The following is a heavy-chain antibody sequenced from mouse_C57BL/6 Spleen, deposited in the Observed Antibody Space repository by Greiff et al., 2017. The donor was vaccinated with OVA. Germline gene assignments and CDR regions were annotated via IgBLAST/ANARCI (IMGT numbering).Heavy chain of an antibody. CDR1: GYSFTGYY. CDR2: INPSTGGT. CDR3: ARPYRGYFDV. D-gene: IGHD2-12*01. Sequence: EVKLMESGPALVKPGASVKISCKASGYSFTGYYMNWVKQSPEKSLEWIGEINPSTGGTTSNQKFKAKATLTVDKSSSTAYMQLKSLTSEDSAVYYCARPYRGYFDVGGTGTTVTVSS. J-gene: IGHJ1*03. V-gene: IGHV1-42*01.